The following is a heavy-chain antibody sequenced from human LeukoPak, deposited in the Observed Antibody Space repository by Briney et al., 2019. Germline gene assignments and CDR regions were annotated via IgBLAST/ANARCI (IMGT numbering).Heavy chain of an antibody. CDR3: TRRQVAVSHGGWFDP. CDR1: GYSFTNYW. Sequence: GESLKISCKGSGYSFTNYWIGWVRQMPGQGPEWIGIIHPRDSETVYTPSFRGQVTISADKSTTTAYLQWSSLKASDSAIYYCTRRQVAVSHGGWFDPWGQGTLVTVSS. D-gene: IGHD5-12*01. CDR2: IHPRDSET. J-gene: IGHJ5*02. V-gene: IGHV5-51*01.